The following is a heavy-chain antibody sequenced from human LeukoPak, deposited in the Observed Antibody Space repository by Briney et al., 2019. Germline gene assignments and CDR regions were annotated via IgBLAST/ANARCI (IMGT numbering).Heavy chain of an antibody. CDR3: ASPGIFAAGTDRGFDY. J-gene: IGHJ4*02. CDR1: GGSSSGYY. Sequence: PSETLSLTCAVYGGSSSGYYWIWIRQPPGKGLEWIGFIYYSGSTNYNPSLKSRVTISVDTSKNQFSLKLSSVTAADTAVYYCASPGIFAAGTDRGFDYWGQGTLVTVSS. V-gene: IGHV4-59*01. CDR2: IYYSGST. D-gene: IGHD6-13*01.